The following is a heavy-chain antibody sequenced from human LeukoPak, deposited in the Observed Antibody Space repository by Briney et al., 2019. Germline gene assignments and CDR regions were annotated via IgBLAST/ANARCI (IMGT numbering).Heavy chain of an antibody. CDR2: IYSGGNI. Sequence: GGSLRLSCAASGSTVSSTYMSWVRQAPGKGLEWVSVIYSGGNIYYIDSVKGRFTISRDTSKNTPYLQMNSLRAEDTAVYFCASRHCSGGGCYFAGADPFDYWGQGTLVTVSS. CDR3: ASRHCSGGGCYFAGADPFDY. CDR1: GSTVSSTY. D-gene: IGHD2-15*01. V-gene: IGHV3-53*01. J-gene: IGHJ4*02.